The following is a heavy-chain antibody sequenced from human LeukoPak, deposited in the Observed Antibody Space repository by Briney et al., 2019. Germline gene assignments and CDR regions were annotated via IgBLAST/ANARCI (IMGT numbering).Heavy chain of an antibody. V-gene: IGHV4-59*01. CDR3: ARGYGSGSYYIDYYYMDV. CDR2: IYYSGST. D-gene: IGHD3-10*01. Sequence: SETLSLTCTVSGGSISSYYWSWIRQPPGKGLEWIGYIYYSGSTNYNPSLKSRVTISVDTSKNQFSLKLSSVTAADTAVYYCARGYGSGSYYIDYYYMDVWGKGTTVTVSS. J-gene: IGHJ6*03. CDR1: GGSISSYY.